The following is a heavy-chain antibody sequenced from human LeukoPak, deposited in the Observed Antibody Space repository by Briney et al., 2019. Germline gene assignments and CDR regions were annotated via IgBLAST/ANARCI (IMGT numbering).Heavy chain of an antibody. CDR3: AREYYYDSSGYFEPGGYYYYMDV. V-gene: IGHV3-30*02. D-gene: IGHD3-22*01. CDR2: IRYDGSYT. CDR1: GFTFSSYD. Sequence: GGSLRLSCEASGFTFSSYDMHWVRQAPGKGLEWVAFIRYDGSYTYYADSVKGRFTISRDNAKNSLYLQMNSLRAEDTAVYYCAREYYYDSSGYFEPGGYYYYMDVWGKGTTVTVSS. J-gene: IGHJ6*03.